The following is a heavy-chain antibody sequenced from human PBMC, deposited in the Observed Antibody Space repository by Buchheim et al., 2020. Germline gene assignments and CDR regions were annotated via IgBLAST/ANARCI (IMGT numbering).Heavy chain of an antibody. V-gene: IGHV4-34*01. CDR3: ARGRPWLVRGRGYYFDY. J-gene: IGHJ4*02. D-gene: IGHD6-19*01. Sequence: QVQLQQWGAGLLKPSETLSLTCAVYGGSFSGYYWSWIRQPPGKGLEWIGEINHSGSTNYNPSLKSRVTISVDTSKNQFSLKLSSVTAADTAVYYCARGRPWLVRGRGYYFDYWGQGTL. CDR2: INHSGST. CDR1: GGSFSGYY.